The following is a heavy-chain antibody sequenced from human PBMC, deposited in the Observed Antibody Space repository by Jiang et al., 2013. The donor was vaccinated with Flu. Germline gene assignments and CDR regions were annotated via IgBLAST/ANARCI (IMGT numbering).Heavy chain of an antibody. CDR3: AKGRFDATAPDY. J-gene: IGHJ4*02. V-gene: IGHV3-23*01. CDR2: ISGNGGNT. Sequence: VQLLESGGGLVQPGGSLRLSCAASGFTFSSFGMSWVRQAPGKGLEWVSGISGNGGNTNYADSVKGRFTISRDNSKNTLFLQMNSLRAEDTAVYYCAKGRFDATAPDYWGQGTLVTVSS. D-gene: IGHD2-21*02. CDR1: GFTFSSFG.